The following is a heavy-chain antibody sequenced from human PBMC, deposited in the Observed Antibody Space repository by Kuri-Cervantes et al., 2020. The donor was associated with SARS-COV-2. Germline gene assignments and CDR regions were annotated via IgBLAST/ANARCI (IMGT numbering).Heavy chain of an antibody. J-gene: IGHJ4*02. CDR3: AREYGSSSGWYGAYYFDY. Sequence: GESLKISCAASEFTFSSYTMHWVRQAPGKGLEWVAVISYDGSNKYYADSVKGRFTISRDNSKNTLYLQMNSLRAEDTAVYYCAREYGSSSGWYGAYYFDYWGQGTLVTVAS. V-gene: IGHV3-30-3*01. CDR2: ISYDGSNK. D-gene: IGHD6-19*01. CDR1: EFTFSSYT.